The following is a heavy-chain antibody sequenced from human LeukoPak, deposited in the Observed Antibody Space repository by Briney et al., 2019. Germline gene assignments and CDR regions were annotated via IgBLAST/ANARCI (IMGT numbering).Heavy chain of an antibody. V-gene: IGHV4-59*01. Sequence: SETLSLTCTVSGGSISSYYWSWIRQPPGKGLEWIGYIYYSGSTNYNPSLKSRVTISVGTSENHFSLKLSSVTAADTAVYYCARESYYYESSGYYPYYFDYWGQGILVTVSP. CDR1: GGSISSYY. CDR2: IYYSGST. D-gene: IGHD3-22*01. J-gene: IGHJ4*02. CDR3: ARESYYYESSGYYPYYFDY.